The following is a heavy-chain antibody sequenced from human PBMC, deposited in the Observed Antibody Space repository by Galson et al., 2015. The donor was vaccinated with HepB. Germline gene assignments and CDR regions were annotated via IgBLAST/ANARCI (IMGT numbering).Heavy chain of an antibody. D-gene: IGHD5-18*01. CDR3: ARSGYSYGIDY. J-gene: IGHJ4*02. V-gene: IGHV3-11*06. CDR2: ISSSSIYT. Sequence: SLRLSCAASGFTFSDYYMSWIRQAPGKGLEWVSYISSSSIYTNYADSVKGRFTISRDNAKNSLYLQMNSLRAEDTAVYYCARSGYSYGIDYWGQGTLVTVSS. CDR1: GFTFSDYY.